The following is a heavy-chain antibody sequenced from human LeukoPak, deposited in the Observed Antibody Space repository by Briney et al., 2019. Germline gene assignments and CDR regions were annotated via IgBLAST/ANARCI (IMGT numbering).Heavy chain of an antibody. J-gene: IGHJ6*04. V-gene: IGHV3-11*06. CDR2: ISSSSSYT. CDR1: GFTFSDCY. CDR3: ARGRSLSSVVSGMDV. D-gene: IGHD6-19*01. Sequence: GGSLRLSCAASGFTFSDCYMSWIRQAPGKGLEWVSYISSSSSYTNYADSVKGRFTISRDNAKNSLYLQMNSLRAEDTAVYYCARGRSLSSVVSGMDVWGKGTTVTVSS.